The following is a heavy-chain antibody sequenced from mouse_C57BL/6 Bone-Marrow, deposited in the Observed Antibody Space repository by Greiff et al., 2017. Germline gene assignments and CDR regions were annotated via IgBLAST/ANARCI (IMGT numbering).Heavy chain of an antibody. V-gene: IGHV1-55*01. D-gene: IGHD2-1*01. CDR2: IYPGSGST. J-gene: IGHJ2*01. Sequence: QVQLQQPGAELVKPGASVKMSCKASGYTFTSYWITWVKQRPGQGLEWIGDIYPGSGSTNYNEKFKSKATLTVDTSSSTAYMPLSSLTSEDSAVYYCARDYCGNFYFDYWGQGTTLTVSS. CDR1: GYTFTSYW. CDR3: ARDYCGNFYFDY.